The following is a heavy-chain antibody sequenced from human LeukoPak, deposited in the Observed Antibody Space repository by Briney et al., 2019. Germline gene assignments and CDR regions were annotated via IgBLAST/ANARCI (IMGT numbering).Heavy chain of an antibody. CDR3: ATRIAVALDDAFDI. Sequence: PSETLSLTCAVYGGSFSGYYWSWLRQPPGKGLEWIGEINHSGSTNYNPSLESRVTISVDTSKNQFSLRLSSVTAADTAMYFCATRIAVALDDAFDIWGQGTMVTVSS. J-gene: IGHJ3*02. V-gene: IGHV4-34*01. CDR2: INHSGST. CDR1: GGSFSGYY. D-gene: IGHD6-19*01.